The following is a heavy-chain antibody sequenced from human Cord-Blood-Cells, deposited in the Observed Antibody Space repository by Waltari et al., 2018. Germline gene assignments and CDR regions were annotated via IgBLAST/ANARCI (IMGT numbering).Heavy chain of an antibody. V-gene: IGHV4-38-2*01. Sequence: QVQLQESGPGLVKPSETLSLTCAVSGYSISSGYYWGWIRQPPGKGLEWIGSIYHSGSTYDNPSLKSRVTISVDTSKNQFSLKLSSVTAADTAVYYCARKAATNVDYWGQGTLVTVSS. CDR3: ARKAATNVDY. D-gene: IGHD5-12*01. CDR2: IYHSGST. J-gene: IGHJ4*02. CDR1: GYSISSGYY.